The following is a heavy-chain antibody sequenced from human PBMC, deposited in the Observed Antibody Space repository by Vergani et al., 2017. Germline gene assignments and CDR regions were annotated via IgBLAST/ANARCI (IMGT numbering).Heavy chain of an antibody. CDR3: AKSLGDPMIVVEWFDY. D-gene: IGHD3-22*01. Sequence: EVQLLESGGGLVQPGGSLRLSCAASGFPFSSYAMSWVRPAPGQGLGWVSAISVSGGSTYYADSVKGRFTISRDNSKKTLYLQMNSLRAEDTAVYYCAKSLGDPMIVVEWFDYWGQGTLVTVSS. J-gene: IGHJ4*02. V-gene: IGHV3-23*01. CDR1: GFPFSSYA. CDR2: ISVSGGST.